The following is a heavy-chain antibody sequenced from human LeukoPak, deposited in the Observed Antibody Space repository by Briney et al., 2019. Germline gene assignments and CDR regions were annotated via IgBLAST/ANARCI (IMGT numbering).Heavy chain of an antibody. J-gene: IGHJ5*02. CDR2: INHSGST. D-gene: IGHD2-2*01. V-gene: IGHV4-34*01. CDR3: ARGGDSSRTRCYGGGFYP. CDR1: GVSFSGYD. Sequence: SSETLSLTCAVYGVSFSGYDWSWIRQPPGKGLEWIGEINHSGSTNYNPSLKSRVAISVDTSKNQFSLKLSSVSAADTAVYYCARGGDSSRTRCYGGGFYPWGQETLVTVSS.